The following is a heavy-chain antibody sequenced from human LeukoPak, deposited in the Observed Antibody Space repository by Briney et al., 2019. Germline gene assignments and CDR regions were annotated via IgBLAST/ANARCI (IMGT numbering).Heavy chain of an antibody. CDR3: AKQAPLRYFDWLLLPSHFDY. CDR2: ISGSGGST. CDR1: GFTFSSYG. V-gene: IGHV3-23*01. D-gene: IGHD3-9*01. J-gene: IGHJ4*02. Sequence: GGSLRLSCAASGFTFSSYGMSWVRQAPGKGLERVSAISGSGGSTYYADSVKGRFTISRDNSKNTLYLQMNSLRAEDTAVYYCAKQAPLRYFDWLLLPSHFDYWGQGTLVTVSS.